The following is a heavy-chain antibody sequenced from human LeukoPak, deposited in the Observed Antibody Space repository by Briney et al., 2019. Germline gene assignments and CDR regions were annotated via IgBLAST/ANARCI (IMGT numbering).Heavy chain of an antibody. J-gene: IGHJ4*02. CDR3: ATGSTSGYSYGFPAFDY. D-gene: IGHD5-18*01. V-gene: IGHV1-69*13. Sequence: SVKVSCKASGGTFSSYAISWVRQAPGQGLEWMGGIIPIFGTANYAQKFQGRVTITADESTSTAYMELSSLRSEDTAVYYCATGSTSGYSYGFPAFDYWGQGTLVTVSS. CDR1: GGTFSSYA. CDR2: IIPIFGTA.